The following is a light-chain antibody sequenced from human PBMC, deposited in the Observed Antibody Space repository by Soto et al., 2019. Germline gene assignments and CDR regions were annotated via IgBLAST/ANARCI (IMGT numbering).Light chain of an antibody. CDR3: QQYNSYRT. CDR2: DAS. CDR1: QSISSW. V-gene: IGKV1-5*01. J-gene: IGKJ1*01. Sequence: DIQMTQSPSTLSASVGDRVTITCRASQSISSWLAWYQQKPGKAPKLLIYDASSLESGVPSRFSGRGSGTEFTLTISSLQPDDFATYYCQQYNSYRTFGQGTKVDI.